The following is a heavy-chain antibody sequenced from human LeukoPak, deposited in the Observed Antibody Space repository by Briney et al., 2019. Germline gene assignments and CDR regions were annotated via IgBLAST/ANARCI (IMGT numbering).Heavy chain of an antibody. CDR1: GYTFTRYY. V-gene: IGHV1-2*06. CDR3: ARERLGELSFDDFDY. CDR2: INPHSGGT. J-gene: IGHJ4*02. Sequence: GAAVKVSCKATGYTFTRYYMHWVRQATGQGLEWMGRINPHSGGTNYAQNFQGRVTMTRDTSISTAYMELSRLRSDDTAVYYCARERLGELSFDDFDYWGQGTLVTVSS. D-gene: IGHD3-16*02.